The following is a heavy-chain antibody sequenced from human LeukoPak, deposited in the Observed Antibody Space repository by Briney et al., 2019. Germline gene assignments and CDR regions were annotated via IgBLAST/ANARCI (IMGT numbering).Heavy chain of an antibody. V-gene: IGHV1-2*06. CDR2: INPNSGGT. CDR1: GYTFTGYY. Sequence: ASVKVSCKASGYTFTGYYIHWVRQAPGQGLEWMGRINPNSGGTNYAQKFRGRVTMTRDTSISTAYMELSRLRSDDTAVYYCARSKGGAANYGMDVWGQGTTVTVS. J-gene: IGHJ6*02. CDR3: ARSKGGAANYGMDV. D-gene: IGHD3-16*01.